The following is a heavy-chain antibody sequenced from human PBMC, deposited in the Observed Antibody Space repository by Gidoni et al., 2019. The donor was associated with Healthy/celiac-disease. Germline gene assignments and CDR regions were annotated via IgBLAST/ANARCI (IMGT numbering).Heavy chain of an antibody. CDR1: GFTVSSNY. CDR3: ARDLRGPYYYDSSGEDMDV. D-gene: IGHD3-22*01. CDR2: IYSGGST. Sequence: EVQLVESGGGLVQPGGSLRLSWAASGFTVSSNYMSWVRQAPGKGLEWVSVIYSGGSTYYADSVKGRFTISRDNSKNTLYLQMNSLRAEDTAVYYCARDLRGPYYYDSSGEDMDVWGQGTTVTVSS. J-gene: IGHJ6*02. V-gene: IGHV3-66*01.